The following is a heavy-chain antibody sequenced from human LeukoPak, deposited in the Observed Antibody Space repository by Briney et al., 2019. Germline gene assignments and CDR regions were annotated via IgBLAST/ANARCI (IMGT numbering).Heavy chain of an antibody. D-gene: IGHD1-1*01. Sequence: ASVKVSCRASGYNFSAYGMTWVRQAPGQGLEWMGWVTSDNRDTKYAPKFQGRVTMTTDMSSTTAYMALRSLRSDDTAVYYCARGSHEYWNDYWGQGTLVTVSS. J-gene: IGHJ4*02. V-gene: IGHV1-18*01. CDR2: VTSDNRDT. CDR1: GYNFSAYG. CDR3: ARGSHEYWNDY.